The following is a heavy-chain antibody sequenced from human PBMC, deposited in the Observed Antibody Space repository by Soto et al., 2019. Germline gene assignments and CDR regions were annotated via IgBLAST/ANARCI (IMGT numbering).Heavy chain of an antibody. J-gene: IGHJ5*02. Sequence: GGSLRLSCAASGFTFSSYGMHWVRQAPGKGLEWVAVISNDGGYEYYTDSVKGRFTISRGNSKNTLYLQMDSLRAEDTAVYYCAKDQETFYYDSLASWGQGTLVTVSS. CDR3: AKDQETFYYDSLAS. V-gene: IGHV3-30*18. CDR2: ISNDGGYE. CDR1: GFTFSSYG. D-gene: IGHD3-22*01.